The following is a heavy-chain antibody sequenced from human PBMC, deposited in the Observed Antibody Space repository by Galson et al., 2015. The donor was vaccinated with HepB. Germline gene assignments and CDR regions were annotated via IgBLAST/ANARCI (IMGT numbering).Heavy chain of an antibody. D-gene: IGHD6-13*01. CDR1: GGTFSSYA. Sequence: SVKVSCKASGGTFSSYAMHWVRQAPGQRLEWMGWINAGNGNTKYSQKFQGRVTITRDTSASTAYMELSSLRSEDTAVYYCARPRYEPYSSSWFFDYWGQGTLVTVSS. J-gene: IGHJ4*02. V-gene: IGHV1-3*01. CDR2: INAGNGNT. CDR3: ARPRYEPYSSSWFFDY.